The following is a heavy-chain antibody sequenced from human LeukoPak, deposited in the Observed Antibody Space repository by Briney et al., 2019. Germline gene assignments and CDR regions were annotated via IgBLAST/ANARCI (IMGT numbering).Heavy chain of an antibody. Sequence: PGRSLRLSCAASGFTFSSYAMHWVRQAPGKGLEGVAFIRYDGSNKYYADSVKGRFTISRDNSKNTLYLQMNSLRAEDTAVYYCAKGEPVDGDVDYWGQGTLVTVSS. V-gene: IGHV3-30*02. CDR2: IRYDGSNK. J-gene: IGHJ4*02. CDR3: AKGEPVDGDVDY. D-gene: IGHD3-10*01. CDR1: GFTFSSYA.